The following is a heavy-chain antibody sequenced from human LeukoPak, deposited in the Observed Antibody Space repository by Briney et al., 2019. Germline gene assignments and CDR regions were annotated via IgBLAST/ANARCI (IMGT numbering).Heavy chain of an antibody. J-gene: IGHJ4*02. D-gene: IGHD2-15*01. CDR1: GFTFSSYA. Sequence: GRSLRLSCAASGFTFSSYAMHWVRQAPGKGLEWVAVISYDGSNKYYADSVKGRFTISRDNAKTSLYLQMNSLRAEDTAVYYCARVDAYTRSWWDDYWGQGTLVTVSS. CDR3: ARVDAYTRSWWDDY. CDR2: ISYDGSNK. V-gene: IGHV3-30*04.